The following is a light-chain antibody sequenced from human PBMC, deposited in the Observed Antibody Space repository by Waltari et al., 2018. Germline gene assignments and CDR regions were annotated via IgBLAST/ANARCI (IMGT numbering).Light chain of an antibody. V-gene: IGKV1-33*01. J-gene: IGKJ2*01. CDR2: AAS. CDR1: QDIGNF. CDR3: QQYDRFPHI. Sequence: DIQMTQSPSSLSASLGDRVTITCQASQDIGNFLNWYRQRPGKSPNLRIYAASTLETGVPSRFSGSGSGTHFTLTISTVQPEDIATYYCQQYDRFPHIFGQGTKLDIK.